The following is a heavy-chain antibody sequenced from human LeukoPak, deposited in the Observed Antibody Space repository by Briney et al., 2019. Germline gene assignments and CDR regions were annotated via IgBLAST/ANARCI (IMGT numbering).Heavy chain of an antibody. CDR3: ARGQLDWFFDF. D-gene: IGHD3-10*01. Sequence: ASVKVSCKASGYTFTKFGSNWVRQAPGQGLEWMGWISSSNGKTNYAQKFQGRVTMTTDTSTTTAFMELRSLRSDDTAVYYCARGQLDWFFDFWGHGTLVTVSS. CDR1: GYTFTKFG. J-gene: IGHJ2*01. CDR2: ISSSNGKT. V-gene: IGHV1-18*01.